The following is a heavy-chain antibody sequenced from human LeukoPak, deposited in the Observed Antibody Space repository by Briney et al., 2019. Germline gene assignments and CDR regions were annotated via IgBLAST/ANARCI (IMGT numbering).Heavy chain of an antibody. CDR2: INPSGGST. CDR3: AGSYCSGGSCHGLYYYYYGMDV. CDR1: GYTFTSYY. D-gene: IGHD2-15*01. Sequence: GASVKVSCKASGYTFTSYYMHWVRQAPGQGLEWMGIINPSGGSTSYAQKFQGRVTMTRDTSTSTVYMELSSLRSEDTAVYYCAGSYCSGGSCHGLYYYYYGMDVWGQGTTVTVSS. V-gene: IGHV1-46*01. J-gene: IGHJ6*02.